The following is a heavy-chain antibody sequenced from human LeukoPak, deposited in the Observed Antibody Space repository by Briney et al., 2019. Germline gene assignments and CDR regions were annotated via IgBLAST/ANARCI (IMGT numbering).Heavy chain of an antibody. CDR2: ISGSGGST. CDR3: TRDHITSWQIDF. Sequence: GGSLRLSCAASGFTFSSYAMSWVRQAPGKGLEWVSAISGSGGSTYYADSVKGRFTISRDNSKNTVSLQMNSLRVEDTAVYYCTRDHITSWQIDFWGQGTMVTVSS. D-gene: IGHD2-2*01. V-gene: IGHV3-23*01. CDR1: GFTFSSYA. J-gene: IGHJ4*02.